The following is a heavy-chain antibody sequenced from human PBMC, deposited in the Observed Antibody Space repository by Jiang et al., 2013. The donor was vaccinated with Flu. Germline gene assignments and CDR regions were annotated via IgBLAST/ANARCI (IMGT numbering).Heavy chain of an antibody. Sequence: QLLESGGGLVQPGGSLRLSCAVSGFSVSSNHVSWVRQAPGKGLECVSVIYGAGNTYYADSVKGRFTISRDNAKSSLYLQMNSLRVEDTAVYYCARAHESGGSHDTYYYYGMDVWGQGTTVTVSS. CDR1: GFSVSSNH. J-gene: IGHJ6*02. D-gene: IGHD2-15*01. V-gene: IGHV3-66*01. CDR3: ARAHESGGSHDTYYYYGMDV. CDR2: IYGAGNT.